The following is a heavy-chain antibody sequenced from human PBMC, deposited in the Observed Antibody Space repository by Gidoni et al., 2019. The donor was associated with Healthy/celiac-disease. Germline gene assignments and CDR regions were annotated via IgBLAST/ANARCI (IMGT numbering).Heavy chain of an antibody. D-gene: IGHD5-12*01. Sequence: QVQLVQSGAEVKKPGASVKVSCKASGYTFTSYAMHWVRQAPGQRLEWMGWINAGNGNTKYSQKFQGRVTITRDTSASTAYMELSSLRSEDTAVYYCARDGNSGYDFIDYWGQGTLVTVSS. CDR3: ARDGNSGYDFIDY. CDR1: GYTFTSYA. J-gene: IGHJ4*02. CDR2: INAGNGNT. V-gene: IGHV1-3*01.